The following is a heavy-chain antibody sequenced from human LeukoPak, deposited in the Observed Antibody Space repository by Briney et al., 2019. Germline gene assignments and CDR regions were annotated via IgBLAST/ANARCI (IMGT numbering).Heavy chain of an antibody. CDR3: ARDGGGYYYYFDY. D-gene: IGHD3-22*01. CDR2: ISGSGGST. V-gene: IGHV3-23*01. J-gene: IGHJ4*02. CDR1: GFTFSSYA. Sequence: GGSLRLSCAASGFTFSSYAMSWVRQAPGKGLEWVSSISGSGGSTCYADSVKGRFTISRDNSKNTLYLQMNSLRADDTAVYYCARDGGGYYYYFDYWGQGTLVTVSS.